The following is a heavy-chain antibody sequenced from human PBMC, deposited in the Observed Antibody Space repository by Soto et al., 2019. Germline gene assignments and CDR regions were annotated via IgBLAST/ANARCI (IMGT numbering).Heavy chain of an antibody. D-gene: IGHD1-26*01. J-gene: IGHJ6*02. CDR2: ISSAGSNR. CDR3: AREAESVVGASYYYFYGMDV. Sequence: QVQLVESGGGVVPPGRSLSLSCAASGFTFSNYAIHWVRQAPVKGLEWWARISSAGSNRYYADSVMGRFAIYRGNSKSTSYLQMNSLRTEDTAVYFCAREAESVVGASYYYFYGMDVWGQGTTVTVSS. V-gene: IGHV3-30*09. CDR1: GFTFSNYA.